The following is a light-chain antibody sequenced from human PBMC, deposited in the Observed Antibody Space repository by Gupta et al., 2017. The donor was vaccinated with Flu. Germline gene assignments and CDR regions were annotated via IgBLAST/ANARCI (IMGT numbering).Light chain of an antibody. CDR1: QSVSSSY. V-gene: IGKV3-20*01. CDR2: GAS. CDR3: QQHGSSPPYS. J-gene: IGKJ2*03. Sequence: EILLTQSPATLSLSPGERATLSCRASQSVSSSYLAWYQQKPGQAPRLLIYGASSRATGIPDRFSGSGSGTDFTLTISRLEPEDFAVYYCQQHGSSPPYSFGQGTKLEIK.